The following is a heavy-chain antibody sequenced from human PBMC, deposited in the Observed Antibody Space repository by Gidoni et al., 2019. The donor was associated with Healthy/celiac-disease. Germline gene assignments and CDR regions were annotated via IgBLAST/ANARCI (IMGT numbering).Heavy chain of an antibody. CDR3: AKDIGLGIGRYAFDI. D-gene: IGHD7-27*01. J-gene: IGHJ3*02. CDR1: GFTFDDYA. Sequence: EVQLVESGGGLVQPGRSLRLSCSASGFTFDDYAMHWVRQAPGKGLGWVSGISWNSGSIGYADSVKGRFTISRDNAKNSLYLQMNSLRAEDTALYYCAKDIGLGIGRYAFDIWGQGTMVTVSS. V-gene: IGHV3-9*01. CDR2: ISWNSGSI.